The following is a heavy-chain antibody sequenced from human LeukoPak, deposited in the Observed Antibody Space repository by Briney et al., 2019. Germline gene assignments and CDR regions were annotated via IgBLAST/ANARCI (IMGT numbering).Heavy chain of an antibody. D-gene: IGHD5-18*01. J-gene: IGHJ4*02. CDR2: INHSGST. CDR1: GGSFSGYY. V-gene: IGHV4-34*01. CDR3: ARERVGYSYGYNYFDY. Sequence: PSETLSLTCAVYGGSFSGYYWSWIRQPPGKGLEWIGEINHSGSTNYNPSLKSRVTISVDTSKNQFSLKLSSVTAADTAVYYCARERVGYSYGYNYFDYWGQGTLVTVSS.